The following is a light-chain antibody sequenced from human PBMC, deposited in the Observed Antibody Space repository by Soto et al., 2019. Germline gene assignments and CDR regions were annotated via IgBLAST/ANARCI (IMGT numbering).Light chain of an antibody. CDR1: QTISDY. J-gene: IGKJ1*01. Sequence: DIQMTQSPSSLSASVGDRVTITCLTSQTISDYLNWYQHKPGKAPKLLISAASSLQSGVPSRFSGSGSGTDFTLTISSLQPEDFATYYCQQSYSTPPTFGQGTKVDIK. CDR2: AAS. CDR3: QQSYSTPPT. V-gene: IGKV1-39*01.